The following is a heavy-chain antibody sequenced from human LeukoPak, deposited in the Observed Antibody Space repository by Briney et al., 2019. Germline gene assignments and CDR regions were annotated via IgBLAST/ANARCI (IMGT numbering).Heavy chain of an antibody. J-gene: IGHJ4*02. CDR2: IWYDGSNK. CDR3: AREGPRGNSQFDY. V-gene: IGHV3-33*01. Sequence: GGSLRLSCAASGFTFSSYGMHWVRQAPGKGLEWVALIWYDGSNKYYTDSVKGRLTISRDNSKNTLYLQMNGLRAEDTAVYYCAREGPRGNSQFDYWGQGTLVTVSS. D-gene: IGHD2/OR15-2a*01. CDR1: GFTFSSYG.